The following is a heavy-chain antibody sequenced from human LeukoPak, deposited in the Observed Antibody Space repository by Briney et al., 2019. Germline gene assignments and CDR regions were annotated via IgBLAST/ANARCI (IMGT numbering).Heavy chain of an antibody. Sequence: SETLSLTCTVSGGSISSYYWSWIRQPAGKGLEWIGRIYTSGSTNYNPSLKSRVTMSVDTSKNQFSLKLSSVTAADTAVYYCAEDTYKVSYYMDVWGKGTTVTVSS. CDR3: AEDTYKVSYYMDV. D-gene: IGHD1-1*01. V-gene: IGHV4-4*07. CDR1: GGSISSYY. CDR2: IYTSGST. J-gene: IGHJ6*03.